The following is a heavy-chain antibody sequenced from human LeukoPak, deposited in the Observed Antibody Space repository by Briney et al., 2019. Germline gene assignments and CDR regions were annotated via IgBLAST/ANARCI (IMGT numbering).Heavy chain of an antibody. CDR1: GYSFTRNW. D-gene: IGHD6-19*01. CDR2: IYPGDSDT. V-gene: IGHV5-51*01. Sequence: GESLKISCKGSGYSFTRNWIGWVRQMPGKGLEWMGIIYPGDSDTRYSPSFQGQVTISADKSISTSYLQWSSLKASDTAMYYCARLEYSSGWRPIDYWGQGTLVTVPS. CDR3: ARLEYSSGWRPIDY. J-gene: IGHJ4*02.